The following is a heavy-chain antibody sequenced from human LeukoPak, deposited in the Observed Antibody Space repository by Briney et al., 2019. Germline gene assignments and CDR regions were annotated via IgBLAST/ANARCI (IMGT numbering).Heavy chain of an antibody. CDR2: INHSGST. J-gene: IGHJ4*02. Sequence: PSETLSLTCAVYGGPFSGYYWSWIRQPPGRGLEWIGEINHSGSTNYNPSLKSRVIISVDTSKNQFSVNLSSVTAADTAVYYCARDPTSFHSSGYYLFDYWGQGTLVTVSS. CDR3: ARDPTSFHSSGYYLFDY. V-gene: IGHV4-34*01. CDR1: GGPFSGYY. D-gene: IGHD6-19*01.